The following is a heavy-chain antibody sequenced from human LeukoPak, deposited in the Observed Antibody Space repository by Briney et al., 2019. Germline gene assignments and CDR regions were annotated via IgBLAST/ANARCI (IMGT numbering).Heavy chain of an antibody. Sequence: GGSLRLSCAASGFTFSSYSMNWVRQAPGKGLEWVSVIYSGGSTYYADSVKGRFTISRDNSKNTLYLQMNSLRAEDTAVYYCASELGSSDYWGQGTLVTVSS. J-gene: IGHJ4*02. V-gene: IGHV3-53*01. CDR1: GFTFSSYS. CDR2: IYSGGST. D-gene: IGHD3-10*01. CDR3: ASELGSSDY.